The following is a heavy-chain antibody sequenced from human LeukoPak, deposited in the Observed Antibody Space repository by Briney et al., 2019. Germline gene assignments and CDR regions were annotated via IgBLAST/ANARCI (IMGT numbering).Heavy chain of an antibody. CDR2: IYYSGST. V-gene: IGHV4-59*08. CDR3: ARQVSGWELPDY. D-gene: IGHD1-26*01. Sequence: PSETLSLTCTVSGGSISNFYWSWIRQPPGKGLEWIGYIYYSGSTNYNPSLKSRVTISVDTSKNQFSLKLSSVTAADTAVYYCARQVSGWELPDYWGQGTLVTVSS. CDR1: GGSISNFY. J-gene: IGHJ4*02.